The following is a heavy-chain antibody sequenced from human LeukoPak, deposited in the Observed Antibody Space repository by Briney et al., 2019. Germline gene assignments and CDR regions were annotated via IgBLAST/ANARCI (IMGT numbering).Heavy chain of an antibody. J-gene: IGHJ4*02. CDR2: IYYSGST. D-gene: IGHD6-6*01. V-gene: IGHV4-59*01. CDR1: VGSISGYY. Sequence: SETLSLTCTVSVGSISGYYWSWPRQPPGKGLEWIGYIYYSGSTNYNPSLKSRVTISVDTSKNQCSLKLSSVTAADTAVYYCARGGIAARRGSFFGYWGQGTLVTVSS. CDR3: ARGGIAARRGSFFGY.